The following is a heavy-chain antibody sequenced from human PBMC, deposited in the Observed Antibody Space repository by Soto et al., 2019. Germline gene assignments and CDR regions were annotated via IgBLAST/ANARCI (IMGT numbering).Heavy chain of an antibody. Sequence: ASVKVSCKASGYTFTSYAMHWVRQAPGQRLEWMGWINAGNGNTKYSQKFQGRVTITRDTSASTAYMELSSLRSEDTAVYYCARNLGSGYYYYYMDVWGKGTTVTVSS. D-gene: IGHD3-3*01. CDR3: ARNLGSGYYYYYMDV. CDR1: GYTFTSYA. V-gene: IGHV1-3*01. J-gene: IGHJ6*03. CDR2: INAGNGNT.